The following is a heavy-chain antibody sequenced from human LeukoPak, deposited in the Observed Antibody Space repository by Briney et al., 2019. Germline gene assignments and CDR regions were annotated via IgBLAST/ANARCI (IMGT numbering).Heavy chain of an antibody. CDR3: ARGGEQQLDPFDY. CDR2: ISSSSSYI. CDR1: GFTFSSFS. V-gene: IGHV3-21*01. D-gene: IGHD6-13*01. J-gene: IGHJ4*02. Sequence: PGGSLRLSCAASGFTFSSFSMNWVRQAPGKGLEWVSSISSSSSYIYYADSVKGRFTISRDNAKNSLYLRMNSLRAEDTAVYYCARGGEQQLDPFDYWGQGTLVTVSS.